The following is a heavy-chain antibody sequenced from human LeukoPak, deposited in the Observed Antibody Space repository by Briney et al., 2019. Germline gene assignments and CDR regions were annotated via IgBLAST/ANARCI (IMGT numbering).Heavy chain of an antibody. CDR2: ISYDGSNK. V-gene: IGHV3-30-3*01. CDR1: GFTFSSYA. J-gene: IGHJ4*02. CDR3: ARGGYYDSSGYSLGY. D-gene: IGHD3-22*01. Sequence: GGSLRLSCAASGFTFSSYAMHWVRQAPGKGLEWVAVISYDGSNKYYADSVKGRFTISRDNSKNTLYLQMNSLRAEDTAVYYCARGGYYDSSGYSLGYWGQGTLVTVSS.